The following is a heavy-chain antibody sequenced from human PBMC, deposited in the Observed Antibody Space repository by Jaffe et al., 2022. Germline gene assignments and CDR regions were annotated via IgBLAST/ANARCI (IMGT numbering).Heavy chain of an antibody. D-gene: IGHD6-19*01. Sequence: QVQLQESGPGLVKPSETLSLTCAVSGYSISSGYYWGWIRQPPGKGLEWIGSIYHSGSTYYNPSLKSRVTISVDTSKNQFSLKLSSVTAADTAVYYCARLSPLRGWYDYWGQGTLVTVSS. V-gene: IGHV4-38-2*01. CDR3: ARLSPLRGWYDY. CDR1: GYSISSGYY. CDR2: IYHSGST. J-gene: IGHJ4*02.